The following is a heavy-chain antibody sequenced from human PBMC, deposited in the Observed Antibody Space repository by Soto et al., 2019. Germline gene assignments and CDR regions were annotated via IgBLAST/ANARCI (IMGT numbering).Heavy chain of an antibody. CDR2: IVVGSGNT. Sequence: GASVKVSCKASGFTFTSSAVQWVRQARGQRLEWIGWIVVGSGNTNYAQKFQERVTITRDMSTSTAYMELSSLRSEDTAVYYCAAASTCSSTSCYAYYYYGMDVWGQGTTVTVSS. CDR1: GFTFTSSA. J-gene: IGHJ6*02. CDR3: AAASTCSSTSCYAYYYYGMDV. D-gene: IGHD2-2*01. V-gene: IGHV1-58*01.